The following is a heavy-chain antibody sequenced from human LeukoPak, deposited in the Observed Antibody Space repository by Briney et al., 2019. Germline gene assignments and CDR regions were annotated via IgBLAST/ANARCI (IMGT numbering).Heavy chain of an antibody. J-gene: IGHJ6*03. CDR2: IKPSGRT. CDR3: ARRDYLDHFYYIDV. Sequence: SETLSLTCAVYGGSFNDYYWIWIRQPPGKGLEWIGEIKPSGRTNYNPSLESRDTISVDTSKNHFSLKLSSVTAADTAVYYCARRDYLDHFYYIDVWDKGNTVTVSS. CDR1: GGSFNDYY. D-gene: IGHD3-10*01. V-gene: IGHV4-34*01.